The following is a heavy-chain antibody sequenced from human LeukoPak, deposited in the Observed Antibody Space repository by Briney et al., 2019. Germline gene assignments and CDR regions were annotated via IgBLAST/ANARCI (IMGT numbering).Heavy chain of an antibody. V-gene: IGHV4-4*02. Sequence: GSLRLSCAASGFTFSSYTMNWVRQAPGKGLEWIGEIYHSGSTNYNPSLKSRVTISVDKSKNQFSLKLSSVTAADTAVYYCARASPSYGDYVFDYWGQGTLVTVSS. J-gene: IGHJ4*02. CDR2: IYHSGST. D-gene: IGHD4-17*01. CDR1: GFTFSSYTM. CDR3: ARASPSYGDYVFDY.